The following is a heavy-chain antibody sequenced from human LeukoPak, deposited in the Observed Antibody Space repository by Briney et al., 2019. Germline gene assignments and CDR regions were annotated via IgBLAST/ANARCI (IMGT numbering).Heavy chain of an antibody. CDR2: IIPIFGTA. D-gene: IGHD3-3*01. Sequence: SVKVSCKASGGTFSSYAISWVRQAPGQGLEWMGGIIPIFGTANYAQKFQGRVTITTDESTSTAYMELSSLRSEDTAVYYCARGNSDFWSGYPNDYYYYYMDVWGKGTTVTVSS. J-gene: IGHJ6*03. CDR1: GGTFSSYA. V-gene: IGHV1-69*05. CDR3: ARGNSDFWSGYPNDYYYYYMDV.